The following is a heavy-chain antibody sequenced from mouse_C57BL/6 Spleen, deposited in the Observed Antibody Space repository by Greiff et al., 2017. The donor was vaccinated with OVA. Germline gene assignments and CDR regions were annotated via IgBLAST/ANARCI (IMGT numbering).Heavy chain of an antibody. J-gene: IGHJ3*01. CDR1: GYAFSSYW. D-gene: IGHD2-4*01. CDR3: ARDDYDRAWFAY. CDR2: MYPGDGDT. V-gene: IGHV1-80*01. Sequence: VQLQESGAELVKPGASVKISCKASGYAFSSYWMNWVKQRPGKGLEWIGQMYPGDGDTNYNGKFTGKATLTADKSSSTAYMQLSSLTSEDSAVYFCARDDYDRAWFAYWGQGTLVTVSA.